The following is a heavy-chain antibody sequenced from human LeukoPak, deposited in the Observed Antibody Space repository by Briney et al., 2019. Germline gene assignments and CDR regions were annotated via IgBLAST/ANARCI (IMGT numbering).Heavy chain of an antibody. CDR3: ARLKFYDSTGYSPGYYMDV. V-gene: IGHV4-4*07. J-gene: IGHJ6*03. CDR2: IYGSGIT. D-gene: IGHD3-22*01. Sequence: SETLSLTCTVSGGSIISNYWRWIRQSAGTGLEWIGRIYGSGITDYNPSLKSRVTMSLDTSRKQFSLRLTSVTAADTAVYYCARLKFYDSTGYSPGYYMDVWGKGTTVSVFS. CDR1: GGSIISNY.